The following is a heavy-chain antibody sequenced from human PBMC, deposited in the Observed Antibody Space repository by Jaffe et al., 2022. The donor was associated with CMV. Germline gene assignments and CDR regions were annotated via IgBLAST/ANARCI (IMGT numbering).Heavy chain of an antibody. Sequence: EVQLVESGGGLVQPGGSLRLSCAASGFTFSSYEMNWVRQAPGKGLEWVSYISSSGSTIYYADSVKGRFTISRDNAKNSLYLQMNSLRAEDTAVYYCARSYDSSGYYGVHWFDPWGQGTLVTVSS. J-gene: IGHJ5*02. V-gene: IGHV3-48*03. D-gene: IGHD3-22*01. CDR2: ISSSGSTI. CDR1: GFTFSSYE. CDR3: ARSYDSSGYYGVHWFDP.